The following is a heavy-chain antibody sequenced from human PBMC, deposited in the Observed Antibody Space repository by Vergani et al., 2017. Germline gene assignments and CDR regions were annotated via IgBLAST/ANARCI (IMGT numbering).Heavy chain of an antibody. V-gene: IGHV3-30*02. J-gene: IGHJ4*02. Sequence: QVQLVESGGGVVQPGGSLRLSCIASGFTFRIYGMHWVRQAPGKGLEWVAFIRYDGTKRFYGDSVKGRFIIPSDDSKNTLYLQMSSLRVEDTAIYYCAELYGDDGYSPFWGQGTLVTVSS. D-gene: IGHD5-18*01. CDR2: IRYDGTKR. CDR3: AELYGDDGYSPF. CDR1: GFTFRIYG.